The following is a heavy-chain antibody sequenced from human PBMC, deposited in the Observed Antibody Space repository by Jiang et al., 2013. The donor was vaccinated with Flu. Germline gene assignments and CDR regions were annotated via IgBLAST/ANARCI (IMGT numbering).Heavy chain of an antibody. D-gene: IGHD3-10*02. V-gene: IGHV5-51*03. CDR2: IYPGDSDT. CDR1: GYSFTNYW. CDR3: ARLCSRVGFFLGNKWFDP. Sequence: GAEVKKPGESLKISCKGSGYSFTNYWIAWVRQMPGKGLEWMGIIYPGDSDTRYSPSLQGQVTISVDKSISTAYLQWSSLKASDTAMYYCARLCSRVGFFLGNKWFDPWGQGTLVTVSS. J-gene: IGHJ5*02.